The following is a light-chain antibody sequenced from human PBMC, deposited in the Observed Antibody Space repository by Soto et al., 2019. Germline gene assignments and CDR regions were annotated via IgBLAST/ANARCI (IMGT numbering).Light chain of an antibody. V-gene: IGLV1-40*01. Sequence: QSVLTQPPSVSGAPGQRVTISCTGSSSNIGAGYDVHWYQQVPGTAPKLLIYGNSNRPSGVPDRFSGSKSGTSASLAITGLQAEDEADYYCQSYDGSLSGMVFGGGTQLTVL. CDR1: SSNIGAGYD. CDR3: QSYDGSLSGMV. J-gene: IGLJ2*01. CDR2: GNS.